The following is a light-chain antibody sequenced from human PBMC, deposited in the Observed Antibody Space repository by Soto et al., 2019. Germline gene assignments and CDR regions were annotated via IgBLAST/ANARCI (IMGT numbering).Light chain of an antibody. Sequence: EIVLTQSPATLSLSPGERATLSCRASQSVSSYLAWYQQKPGQAPRLLIYEASNRATGIPARFSGSGSGTDLTLTISSLEPEDFAVYYCQQRSNCPLTFGGGTKVEIK. CDR1: QSVSSY. J-gene: IGKJ4*01. CDR2: EAS. CDR3: QQRSNCPLT. V-gene: IGKV3-11*01.